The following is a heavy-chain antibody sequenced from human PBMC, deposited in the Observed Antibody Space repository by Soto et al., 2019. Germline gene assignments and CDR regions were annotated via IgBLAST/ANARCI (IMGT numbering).Heavy chain of an antibody. CDR3: ERVHDSSLGTLDV. D-gene: IGHD6-19*01. V-gene: IGHV5-51*01. Sequence: PGESLKISCKGSGYSFTTYWIGWVRQLPGQGLEWMGVMFPGDSDTRYSPSFQGQVTMSADPSTNTAYLEWSSLKAADSAMYYCERVHDSSLGTLDVWGQGTTVTVSS. J-gene: IGHJ6*02. CDR2: MFPGDSDT. CDR1: GYSFTTYW.